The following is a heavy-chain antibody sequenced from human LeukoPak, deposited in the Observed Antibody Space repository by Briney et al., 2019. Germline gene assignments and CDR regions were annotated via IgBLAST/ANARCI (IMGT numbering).Heavy chain of an antibody. V-gene: IGHV3-7*01. D-gene: IGHD6-6*01. Sequence: GGSLRLSCAASGFIFSSYWMNWVRQAPGKGLEWVANIKQDGSEKYYVDSVKGRFTISRDNAKNSLYLQMNSLRAEDTAVYYCARCPSIAQYYYYYYYMDVWGKGTTVTVSS. CDR1: GFIFSSYW. J-gene: IGHJ6*03. CDR3: ARCPSIAQYYYYYYYMDV. CDR2: IKQDGSEK.